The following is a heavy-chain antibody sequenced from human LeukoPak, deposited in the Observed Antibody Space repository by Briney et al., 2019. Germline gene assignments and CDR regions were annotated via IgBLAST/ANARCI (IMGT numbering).Heavy chain of an antibody. CDR3: ARDRFGELLFYFDY. CDR2: INPNSGGT. CDR1: GYTFTGYY. J-gene: IGHJ4*02. Sequence: ASVKVSCKASGYTFTGYYMHWVRQAPGQGLEWMGWINPNSGGTSYAQKFQGRVTMTRDTSISTAYMELSRLRSDDTAVYYCARDRFGELLFYFDYWGQGTLVTVSS. V-gene: IGHV1-2*02. D-gene: IGHD3-10*01.